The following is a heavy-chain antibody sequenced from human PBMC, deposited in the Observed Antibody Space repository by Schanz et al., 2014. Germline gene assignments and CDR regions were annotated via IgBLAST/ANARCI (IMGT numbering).Heavy chain of an antibody. Sequence: QVQLVQSGAEVKKPGASVRVSCKASGYIFINSGISWVRQAPGQGLEWMGWISAYNGNTKYPQKLQGRVTMTTDTSTSTAYMELRSLRSDDTAVYYCARVHHYDPSGWGYFDYWGQGTLVTVSS. CDR1: GYIFINSG. J-gene: IGHJ4*02. CDR2: ISAYNGNT. CDR3: ARVHHYDPSGWGYFDY. V-gene: IGHV1-18*01. D-gene: IGHD3-22*01.